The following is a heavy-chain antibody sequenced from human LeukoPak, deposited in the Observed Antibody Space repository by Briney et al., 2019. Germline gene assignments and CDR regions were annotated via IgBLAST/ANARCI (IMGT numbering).Heavy chain of an antibody. CDR3: ARDVLTPVITRPFDI. D-gene: IGHD3-16*01. CDR2: IYYSGST. V-gene: IGHV4-59*12. Sequence: SETLSLTCTVSGGSISSYYWSWIRQPPGKGLEWIGYIYYSGSTNYNPSLKSRVTISVDTSKNQFSLKLSSVTAADTAVYYCARDVLTPVITRPFDIWGQGTMVTVSS. CDR1: GGSISSYY. J-gene: IGHJ3*02.